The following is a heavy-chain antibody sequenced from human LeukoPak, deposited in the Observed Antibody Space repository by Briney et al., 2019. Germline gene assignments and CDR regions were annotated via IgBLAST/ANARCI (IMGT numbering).Heavy chain of an antibody. J-gene: IGHJ4*02. Sequence: GGSLRLSCAASGFTFSSYGMHWVRQAPGKGLEWVAFIRYDGSNKYYADSVKGRFTISRDNSKNTLYLQMNSLRAEDTAVYYCAKGPQKLVVVPAATFDYWGQGTLVTVSS. CDR1: GFTFSSYG. CDR2: IRYDGSNK. D-gene: IGHD2-2*01. CDR3: AKGPQKLVVVPAATFDY. V-gene: IGHV3-30*02.